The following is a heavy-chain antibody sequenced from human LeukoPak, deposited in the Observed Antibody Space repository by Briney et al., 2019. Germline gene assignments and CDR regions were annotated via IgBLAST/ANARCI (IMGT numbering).Heavy chain of an antibody. J-gene: IGHJ4*02. Sequence: GGSLRLSCAASGFTFSSYSMHWVRQAPGKGLVWVSRISNDRTTTNYADSVKGRFTISRDNALNTLYLQMNSLRAEDTAVYYCARDRGYDPHYYFDYWGQGTLVTVSS. CDR2: ISNDRTTT. CDR3: ARDRGYDPHYYFDY. V-gene: IGHV3-74*01. D-gene: IGHD5-12*01. CDR1: GFTFSSYS.